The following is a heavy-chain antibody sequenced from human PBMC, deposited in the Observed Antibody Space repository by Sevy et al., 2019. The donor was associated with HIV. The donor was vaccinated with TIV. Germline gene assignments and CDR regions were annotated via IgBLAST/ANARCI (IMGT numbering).Heavy chain of an antibody. J-gene: IGHJ6*03. CDR3: ARDSLYCSSTSCYARYYYYYMDV. CDR2: ISAYNGNT. CDR1: GYTFTSYG. Sequence: ASVKVSCKASGYTFTSYGISWVRQAPGQGLEWMGWISAYNGNTNYAQKLQGRVTMTTDKSTGTAYMGLRALISDDTAVYYGARDSLYCSSTSCYARYYYYYMDVWGKGTTVTVSS. V-gene: IGHV1-18*04. D-gene: IGHD2-2*01.